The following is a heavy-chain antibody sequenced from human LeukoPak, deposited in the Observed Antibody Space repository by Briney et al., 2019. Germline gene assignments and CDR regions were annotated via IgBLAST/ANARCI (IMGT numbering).Heavy chain of an antibody. V-gene: IGHV4-4*02. CDR2: IYHSGNI. CDR1: GDSIDSSNW. J-gene: IGHJ4*02. D-gene: IGHD6-13*01. Sequence: PSETLSLTCAVSGDSIDSSNWWSWVRQPPGKGLEWIAEIYHSGNINYNPSLKSRVTISVVKSKKQISLKLSSVTAADTAVYYCARDPVAAAGTAFDYWGQGTLVTVSS. CDR3: ARDPVAAAGTAFDY.